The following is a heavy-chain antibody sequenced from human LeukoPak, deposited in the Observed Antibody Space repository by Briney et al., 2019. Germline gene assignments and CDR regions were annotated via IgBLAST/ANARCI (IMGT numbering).Heavy chain of an antibody. Sequence: SETLSLTCTVSGGSISSSGYYWSWIRQHPGKGLEWIGYIYYSGSTYYNPSLKSRVTISVDTSKNQFSLKLSSVTAADTAVYYCARDWRSGGYDVLDYWGQGTLVTVSS. V-gene: IGHV4-31*03. CDR2: IYYSGST. D-gene: IGHD5-12*01. CDR1: GGSISSSGYY. CDR3: ARDWRSGGYDVLDY. J-gene: IGHJ4*02.